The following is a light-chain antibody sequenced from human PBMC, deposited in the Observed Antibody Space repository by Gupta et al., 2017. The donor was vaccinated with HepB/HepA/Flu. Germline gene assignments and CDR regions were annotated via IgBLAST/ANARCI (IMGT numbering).Light chain of an antibody. V-gene: IGLV2-14*03. CDR2: DDT. J-gene: IGLJ2*01. Sequence: QSALTQPASVPGSPGQSITISCTGTSSDVGTYNSVSWYQQYPGKAPKLLISDDTNRPSWLSNRFSGSKSGNTASLTISGLQAEDEAEYYCSSFTGTNTLVVFGGGTKLTVL. CDR3: SSFTGTNTLVV. CDR1: SSDVGTYNS.